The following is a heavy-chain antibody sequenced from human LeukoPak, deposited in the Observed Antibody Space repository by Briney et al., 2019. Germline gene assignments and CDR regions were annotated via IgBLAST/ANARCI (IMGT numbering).Heavy chain of an antibody. D-gene: IGHD4-17*01. Sequence: PGGSLRLSCAASGFTFSSYSMNWVRQAPGKGLEWVSSISSSSSYIYYADSVKGRFTISRDNAKNSLYLQMNSLRAEDTAVYYCAKGVLHDYGDGSGYYYGMDVWGQGTTVTVSS. CDR1: GFTFSSYS. V-gene: IGHV3-21*04. J-gene: IGHJ6*02. CDR2: ISSSSSYI. CDR3: AKGVLHDYGDGSGYYYGMDV.